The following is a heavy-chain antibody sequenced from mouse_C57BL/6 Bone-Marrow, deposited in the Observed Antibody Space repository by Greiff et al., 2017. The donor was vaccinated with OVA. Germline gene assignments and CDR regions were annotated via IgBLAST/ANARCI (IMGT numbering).Heavy chain of an antibody. CDR2: IDPEDGET. V-gene: IGHV14-2*01. CDR1: GFNIKDYY. J-gene: IGHJ2*01. CDR3: AKGLRASTYFDY. Sequence: EVQLQQSGAELVKPGASVTLSCTASGFNIKDYYMHWVKQRTEQGLEWIGSIDPEDGETKYAPQFQGKATITADTSSNTAYLQLSSLTSEDTAVYYCAKGLRASTYFDYWGQGTTLTVSS. D-gene: IGHD2-4*01.